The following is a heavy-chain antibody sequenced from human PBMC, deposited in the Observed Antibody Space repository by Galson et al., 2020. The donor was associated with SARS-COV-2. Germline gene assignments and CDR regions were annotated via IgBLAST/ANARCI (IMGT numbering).Heavy chain of an antibody. CDR3: ARDNSSSWQSYYFDY. V-gene: IGHV1-2*02. CDR2: INPNSGST. D-gene: IGHD6-13*01. Sequence: ASVHVPCQASGYTFTGYYLHWLQQAPAQGLAWMGWINPNSGSTNYAQKFQGRVTMTRDTSISTAYMELSRLRSDDTAVYYCARDNSSSWQSYYFDYWGQGTLVTVSS. J-gene: IGHJ4*02. CDR1: GYTFTGYY.